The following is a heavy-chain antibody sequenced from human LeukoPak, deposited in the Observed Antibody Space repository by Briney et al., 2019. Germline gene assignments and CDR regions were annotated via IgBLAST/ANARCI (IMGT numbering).Heavy chain of an antibody. J-gene: IGHJ3*02. D-gene: IGHD3-9*01. CDR1: GFTFNNYW. CDR2: IKEDGSEK. Sequence: PGGSLRLSCAASGFTFNNYWMSWIRQAPGKGLEWVANIKEDGSEKYYVDSVKGRFTISRDNAKNSLYLQMNSLRAEDTAVYYCARVDMGAFDIWGQGTKVTVSS. CDR3: ARVDMGAFDI. V-gene: IGHV3-7*01.